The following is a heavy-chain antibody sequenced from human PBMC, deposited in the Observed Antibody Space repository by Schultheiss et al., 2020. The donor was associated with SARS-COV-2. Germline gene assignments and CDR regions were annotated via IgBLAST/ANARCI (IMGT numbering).Heavy chain of an antibody. CDR2: INPNSGGT. J-gene: IGHJ4*02. CDR1: GYTFTGYY. V-gene: IGHV1-2*02. CDR3: ARDRVPGCSGGSCQSRGIGY. Sequence: ASVKVSCKASGYTFTGYYMHWVRQAPGQGLEWMGWINPNSGGTNYAQKFQGRVTMTRDTSISTAYMELSRLRSDDTAVYYCARDRVPGCSGGSCQSRGIGYWGQGTLVTVSS. D-gene: IGHD2-15*01.